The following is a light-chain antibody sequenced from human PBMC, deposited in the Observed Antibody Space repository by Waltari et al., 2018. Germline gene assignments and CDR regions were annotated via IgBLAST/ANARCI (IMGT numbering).Light chain of an antibody. CDR2: RNN. Sequence: QSVLTQPPSASGTPGQRVTISCSGSSSNIGSNYVYWYQQLPGTAPKPLIYRNNRRPSGGPDRFSGSKSGTSASLGISGLRSEDEADYYCAAWDDSLSGRVFGTGTKVTVL. CDR3: AAWDDSLSGRV. V-gene: IGLV1-47*01. CDR1: SSNIGSNY. J-gene: IGLJ1*01.